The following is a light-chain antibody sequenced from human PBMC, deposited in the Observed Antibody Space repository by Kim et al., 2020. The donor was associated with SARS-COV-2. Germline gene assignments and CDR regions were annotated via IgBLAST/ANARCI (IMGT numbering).Light chain of an antibody. CDR2: KDT. CDR3: QSADSSGTYEV. Sequence: SYELTQPPSMSVSPGQTARITCSGEALPTQYVYWYQQKPGQAPVLVICKDTERPSGIPERFSGSSSGTTATLTISGVQAQDEADYYCQSADSSGTYEVFGGGTQLTV. J-gene: IGLJ3*02. V-gene: IGLV3-25*03. CDR1: ALPTQY.